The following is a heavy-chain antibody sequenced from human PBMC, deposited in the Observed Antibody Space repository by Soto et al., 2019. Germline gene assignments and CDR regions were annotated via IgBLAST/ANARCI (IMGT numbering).Heavy chain of an antibody. V-gene: IGHV4-31*03. Sequence: PSETLSLTCTVSGGSISSGGYYWSWIRQHPGEGLEWIGYIYYSGSTYYNPSLKSRVTISVDTSKNQFSLKLSSVTAADTAVYYCATLHAAYYDILTGPHPFDYWGQGTLVTVSS. CDR3: ATLHAAYYDILTGPHPFDY. D-gene: IGHD3-9*01. J-gene: IGHJ4*02. CDR2: IYYSGST. CDR1: GGSISSGGYY.